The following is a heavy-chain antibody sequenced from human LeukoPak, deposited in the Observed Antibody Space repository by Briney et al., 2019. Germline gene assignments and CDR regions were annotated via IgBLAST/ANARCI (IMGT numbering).Heavy chain of an antibody. D-gene: IGHD6-19*01. CDR3: ARDRSGWYGNYFDY. CDR2: IYYSGST. V-gene: IGHV4-59*01. CDR1: GGSISNYY. J-gene: IGHJ4*02. Sequence: SETLSPTCTVSGGSISNYYWSWIRQPPGKGLEWIGYIYYSGSTIYNPSLKSRVNISVDTSKNQFSLKLSSVTAADTAVYYCARDRSGWYGNYFDYWGQGTLVTVSS.